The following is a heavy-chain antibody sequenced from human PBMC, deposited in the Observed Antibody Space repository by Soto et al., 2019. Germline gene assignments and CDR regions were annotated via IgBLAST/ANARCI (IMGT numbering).Heavy chain of an antibody. D-gene: IGHD5-18*01. Sequence: PXATLALTCTVSGGSISSYYWSWIRQPPGKGLEWIGYIYYSGSTNYNPSLKSRVTISVDTSKNQFSLKLSSVTAADTAVYYRARGGYSYGYYYYGMDVWGQGTTVTVFS. CDR2: IYYSGST. CDR1: GGSISSYY. V-gene: IGHV4-59*01. J-gene: IGHJ6*02. CDR3: ARGGYSYGYYYYGMDV.